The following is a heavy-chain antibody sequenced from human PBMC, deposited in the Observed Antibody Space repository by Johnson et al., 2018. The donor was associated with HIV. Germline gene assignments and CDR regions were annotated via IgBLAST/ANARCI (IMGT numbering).Heavy chain of an antibody. CDR3: TTPRPNWGWNAFEI. Sequence: VQLVESGGGLVQPGGSLRLSCAASGFSFSNYAMHWVRQAPGKGLEWVAFIRYDGTNKYYADSVKGRFTISRDDSKNTLSLQMNSLRVEDTAMYYCTTPRPNWGWNAFEIWGRGTMVTVSS. CDR1: GFSFSNYA. J-gene: IGHJ3*02. CDR2: IRYDGTNK. D-gene: IGHD7-27*01. V-gene: IGHV3-30*02.